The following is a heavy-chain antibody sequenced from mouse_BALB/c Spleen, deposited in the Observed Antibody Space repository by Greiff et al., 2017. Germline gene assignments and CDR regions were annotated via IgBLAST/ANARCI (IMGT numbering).Heavy chain of an antibody. CDR1: GYTFTSYW. D-gene: IGHD2-1*01. J-gene: IGHJ1*01. Sequence: QVQLQQSGPELVRPGASVKLSCKASGYTFTSYWMHWVKQRPGQGLEWIGMIDPSNSETRLNQKFKDKATLNVDKSSNTAYMQLSSLTSEDSAVYYCARIYYGNYVRPLHFDVWGAGTTVTVSS. CDR3: ARIYYGNYVRPLHFDV. V-gene: IGHV1-69*02. CDR2: IDPSNSET.